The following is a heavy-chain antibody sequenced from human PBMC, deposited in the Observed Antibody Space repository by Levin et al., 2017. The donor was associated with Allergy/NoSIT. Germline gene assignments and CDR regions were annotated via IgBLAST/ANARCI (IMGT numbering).Heavy chain of an antibody. CDR1: GFTFSSYA. J-gene: IGHJ4*02. V-gene: IGHV3-30-3*01. CDR3: AREGGETNHAFDY. CDR2: ISYDGSNK. Sequence: GESLKISCAASGFTFSSYAMHWVRQAPGKGLEWVAVISYDGSNKYYADSVKGRFTISRDNSKNTLYLQMNSLRAEDTAVYYCAREGGETNHAFDYWGQGTLVTVSS. D-gene: IGHD3-10*01.